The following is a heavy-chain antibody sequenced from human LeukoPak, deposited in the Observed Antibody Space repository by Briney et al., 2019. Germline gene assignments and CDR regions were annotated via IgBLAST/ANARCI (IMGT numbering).Heavy chain of an antibody. CDR2: ISYDGTNK. Sequence: PGGSLTLSCAASGFTFSYYTMHWVRQAPGKGLEWVAVISYDGTNKYYADSVKGRFTISRDNSKNTLYLQMNSLRAEDTAVYYCARVLNYYDSSGYYLSYWGQGTLVTASS. J-gene: IGHJ4*02. V-gene: IGHV3-30-3*01. D-gene: IGHD3-22*01. CDR3: ARVLNYYDSSGYYLSY. CDR1: GFTFSYYT.